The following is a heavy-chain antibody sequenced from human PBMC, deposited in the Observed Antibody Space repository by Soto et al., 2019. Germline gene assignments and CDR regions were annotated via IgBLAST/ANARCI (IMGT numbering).Heavy chain of an antibody. D-gene: IGHD2-2*01. Sequence: SETLSLTCAVYGGSFSGYYWSWIRQPPGKGLEWIGEINHSGSTNYNPSLKSRVTISVDTSKNQFSLKLSSVTAADTAVYYCARAERNCRSTSCYDYYYYMDVWGKGTTVTVSS. CDR1: GGSFSGYY. J-gene: IGHJ6*03. CDR3: ARAERNCRSTSCYDYYYYMDV. CDR2: INHSGST. V-gene: IGHV4-34*01.